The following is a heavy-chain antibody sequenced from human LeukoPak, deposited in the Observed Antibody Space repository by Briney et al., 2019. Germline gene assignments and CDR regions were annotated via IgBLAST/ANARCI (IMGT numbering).Heavy chain of an antibody. V-gene: IGHV3-74*01. J-gene: IGHJ4*02. Sequence: GGSLRLSWAASGFTLGSDCMNWVRKPPGKGRGWVSRIASAGSSTTYADSVKGRFSISRDNAKNTLYLQMNSLRVEDTAVYYCARGRPHGNDYWGQGTLVTASS. CDR3: ARGRPHGNDY. CDR1: GFTLGSDC. D-gene: IGHD4-23*01. CDR2: IASAGSST.